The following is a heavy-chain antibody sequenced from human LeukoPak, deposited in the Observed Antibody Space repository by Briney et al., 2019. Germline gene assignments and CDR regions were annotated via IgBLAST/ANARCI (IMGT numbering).Heavy chain of an antibody. Sequence: GGSLRLSCAASGFTVSGTHMSWVRQAPGKGLEWISAIYTGGTAYYSDSVEGRFTISRDKSKNTLYLHMDSLRVEDTAVYYCARDQATSGGGLDSWGQGTLVTVSS. D-gene: IGHD3-16*01. CDR2: IYTGGTA. J-gene: IGHJ4*02. CDR3: ARDQATSGGGLDS. V-gene: IGHV3-53*01. CDR1: GFTVSGTH.